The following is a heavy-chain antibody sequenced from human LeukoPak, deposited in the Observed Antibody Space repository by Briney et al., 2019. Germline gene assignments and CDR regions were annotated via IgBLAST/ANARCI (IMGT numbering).Heavy chain of an antibody. Sequence: GGSLRLSCAASGFTFSSYAMSWVRQAPGEGLEWVSAISGSGGSTYYADSVKGRFTISRDNSKNTLYLQMHSLRAEDTAVYYCAKMYDSSGYSWYFDYWGQGTLVTVSS. CDR2: ISGSGGST. D-gene: IGHD3-22*01. V-gene: IGHV3-23*01. CDR3: AKMYDSSGYSWYFDY. J-gene: IGHJ4*02. CDR1: GFTFSSYA.